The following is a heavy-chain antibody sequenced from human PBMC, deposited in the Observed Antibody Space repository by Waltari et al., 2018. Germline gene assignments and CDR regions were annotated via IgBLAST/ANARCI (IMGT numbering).Heavy chain of an antibody. D-gene: IGHD2-21*02. CDR1: AFPFRSYT. CDR2: ISGGSSFK. V-gene: IGHV3-21*01. CDR3: AREWGVMIGTAGFYFDY. Sequence: EVQLVGSGGGLVKPGGSLRLSCAASAFPFRSYTMNGVRQAPGKGLEWVSSISGGSSFKYYADSVKGRFTISRDNVNNSLYLQMNSLRVEDTAVYYCAREWGVMIGTAGFYFDYWAQGALVTVFS. J-gene: IGHJ4*02.